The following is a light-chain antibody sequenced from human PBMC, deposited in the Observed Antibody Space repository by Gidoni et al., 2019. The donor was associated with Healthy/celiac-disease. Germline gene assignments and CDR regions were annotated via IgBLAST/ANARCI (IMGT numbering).Light chain of an antibody. CDR3: QQYYSTPIT. V-gene: IGKV4-1*01. Sequence: DIVMNQSPDSLAVSLGERATINCQSSQRVLYSSNNMTYLALYQQKPGQPPKLLIYWASTRESGVPYLFSGSGSSTDFTLPIRSLQAEDVAVYYCQQYYSTPITFGQGTRLEIQ. CDR2: WAS. J-gene: IGKJ5*01. CDR1: QRVLYSSNNMTY.